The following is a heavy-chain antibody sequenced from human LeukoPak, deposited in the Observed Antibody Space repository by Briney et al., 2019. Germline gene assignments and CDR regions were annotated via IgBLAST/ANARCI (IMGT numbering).Heavy chain of an antibody. CDR1: GGSISSYY. Sequence: KPSETLSLTCTVSGGSISSYYWSWIRQPPGKGLEWIGYIYYSGSTNYNPSLKRRVTISVDTSKNQFSLKLSSVTAADTAVYYWARGGSSSWYHWGQGTLVTVSS. J-gene: IGHJ4*02. CDR2: IYYSGST. CDR3: ARGGSSSWYH. V-gene: IGHV4-59*01. D-gene: IGHD6-13*01.